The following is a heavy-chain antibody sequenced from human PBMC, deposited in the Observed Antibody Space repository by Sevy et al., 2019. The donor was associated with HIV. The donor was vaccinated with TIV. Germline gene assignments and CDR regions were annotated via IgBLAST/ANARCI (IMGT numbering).Heavy chain of an antibody. V-gene: IGHV4-34*10. D-gene: IGHD2-2*01. CDR1: DGSFSGYY. Sequence: SETLSLTCAVHDGSFSGYYWNWIRQLPGKGLEWIGEINESGITYYNPSLKTRITISVDTSKKKFYLKLNSVTAVDSAVYFCARSPPVVVVPGAPSWFDPWGQGTLVTVSS. J-gene: IGHJ5*02. CDR3: ARSPPVVVVPGAPSWFDP. CDR2: INESGIT.